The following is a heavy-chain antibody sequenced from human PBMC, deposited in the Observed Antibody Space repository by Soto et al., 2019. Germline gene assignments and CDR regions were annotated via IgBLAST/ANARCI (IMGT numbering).Heavy chain of an antibody. Sequence: SETLSLTCSVSGDSISTVDYFWAWIRQPPGQALEYIGYIYKSTTTYYNPSFESRVAISLDTSKSQFSLNVTSVTAADTAVYFCARGRYCLTGRCFPNWFDSWGQGTMVTVYS. J-gene: IGHJ5*01. CDR1: GDSISTVDYF. V-gene: IGHV4-30-4*01. CDR2: IYKSTTT. D-gene: IGHD2-15*01. CDR3: ARGRYCLTGRCFPNWFDS.